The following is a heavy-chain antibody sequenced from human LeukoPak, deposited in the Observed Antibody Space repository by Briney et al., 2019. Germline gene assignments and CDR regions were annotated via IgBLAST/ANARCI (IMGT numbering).Heavy chain of an antibody. J-gene: IGHJ4*02. Sequence: GASVKVSCTASGYTFPSYFMHWVRQAPGQGLEWMGIINPTGGSTTYAQKFQGRVTMTRDTSTSTVYMELSSLRSDDTAVYYCARTAARRFDYWGQRTLVTVSS. CDR2: INPTGGST. D-gene: IGHD6-6*01. CDR3: ARTAARRFDY. CDR1: GYTFPSYF. V-gene: IGHV1-46*01.